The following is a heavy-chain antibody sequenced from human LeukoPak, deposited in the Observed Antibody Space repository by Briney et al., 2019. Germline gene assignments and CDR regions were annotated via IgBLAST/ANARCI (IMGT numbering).Heavy chain of an antibody. V-gene: IGHV3-48*03. Sequence: GGSLRLSCAASGDTFSSHEMNWVRQAPGRGLEWVSYISSTGSTVHYADSVKGRFTISRDNAKNSLFLQMNSLRAEDTAVYYCARVPRSSGWNYYFDYWGQGTLVTVSS. D-gene: IGHD6-19*01. CDR3: ARVPRSSGWNYYFDY. J-gene: IGHJ4*02. CDR1: GDTFSSHE. CDR2: ISSTGSTV.